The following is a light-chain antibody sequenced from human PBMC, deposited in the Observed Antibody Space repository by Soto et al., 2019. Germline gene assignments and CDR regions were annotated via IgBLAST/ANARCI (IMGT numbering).Light chain of an antibody. Sequence: EIVLTQSPGTLSLSPGERATLSCRASQSVRSDYLAWYQQKPGQAPRLLIYGASSRATGIPDRFSGSGSGTDFTLTISRLEPEDFTVYSCLQYHNLWAFGQGTKVEI. CDR1: QSVRSDY. CDR3: LQYHNLWA. V-gene: IGKV3-20*01. CDR2: GAS. J-gene: IGKJ1*01.